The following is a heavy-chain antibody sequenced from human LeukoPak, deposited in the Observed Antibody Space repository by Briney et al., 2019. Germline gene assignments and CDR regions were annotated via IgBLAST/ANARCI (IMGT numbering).Heavy chain of an antibody. Sequence: GRSLRPSCAASGFTFSSYAMHWVRQAPGKGLEWVAVISYDGSNKYYADSVKGRFTISRDNSKNTLYLQMNSLRAEDTAVYYCARGDKQWLVLSPFFDYWGQGTLVTVSS. V-gene: IGHV3-30*01. D-gene: IGHD6-19*01. J-gene: IGHJ4*02. CDR3: ARGDKQWLVLSPFFDY. CDR1: GFTFSSYA. CDR2: ISYDGSNK.